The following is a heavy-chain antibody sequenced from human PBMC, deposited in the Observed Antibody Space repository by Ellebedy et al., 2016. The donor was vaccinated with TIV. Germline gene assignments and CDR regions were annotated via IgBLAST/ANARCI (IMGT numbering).Heavy chain of an antibody. D-gene: IGHD6-6*01. CDR2: INPSGGST. J-gene: IGHJ3*02. CDR3: ARDRTGSSAHRDAFDI. CDR1: GYTFTGYY. Sequence: GESLKVSXKASGYTFTGYYMHWVRQAPGQGLEWMGIINPSGGSTSYAQKFQGRVTMTRDTSTSTVYMELSSLRSEDTAVYYCARDRTGSSAHRDAFDIWGQGTMVTVSS. V-gene: IGHV1-46*01.